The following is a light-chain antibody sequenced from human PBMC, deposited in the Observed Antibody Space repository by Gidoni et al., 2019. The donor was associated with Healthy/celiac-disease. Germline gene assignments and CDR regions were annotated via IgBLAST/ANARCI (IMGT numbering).Light chain of an antibody. CDR3: QQYYSTPRA. V-gene: IGKV4-1*01. CDR2: WAS. CDR1: QSVLYSSNNKNY. J-gene: IGKJ2*01. Sequence: QSVLYSSNNKNYLAWYQQKPGQPPKLLIYWASTRESGVPDRFSGSGSGTDFTLTISSLQAEDVAVYYCQQYYSTPRAFGQGTKLEIK.